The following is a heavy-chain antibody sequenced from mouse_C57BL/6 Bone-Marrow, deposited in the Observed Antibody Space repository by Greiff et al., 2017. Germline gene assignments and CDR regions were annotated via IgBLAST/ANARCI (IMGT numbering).Heavy chain of an antibody. CDR3: ARRGIYYGSSYFYAMDY. V-gene: IGHV1-82*01. CDR2: IYPGDGDT. CDR1: GYAFSSSW. Sequence: QVQLKESGPELVKPGASVKISCKASGYAFSSSWMNWVKQRPGKGLEWIGRIYPGDGDTNYNGKFKGKATLTADKSSSTAYMQLSSLTSEDSAVYFCARRGIYYGSSYFYAMDYWGQGTSVTVSS. D-gene: IGHD1-1*01. J-gene: IGHJ4*01.